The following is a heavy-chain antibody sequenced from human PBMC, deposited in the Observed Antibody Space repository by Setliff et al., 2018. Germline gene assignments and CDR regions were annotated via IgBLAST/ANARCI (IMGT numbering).Heavy chain of an antibody. CDR3: ATFRGYTYGYDY. J-gene: IGHJ4*02. CDR1: GYTFTRHG. V-gene: IGHV1-18*01. D-gene: IGHD5-18*01. Sequence: GASVKVSCKASGYTFTRHGISWVRQAPGQGLEWMGWISVYNGDTNYPQRLQGRVTMTTDTSTNTAYMELRSLGSDDTAVYYCATFRGYTYGYDYWGQGTLVTVSS. CDR2: ISVYNGDT.